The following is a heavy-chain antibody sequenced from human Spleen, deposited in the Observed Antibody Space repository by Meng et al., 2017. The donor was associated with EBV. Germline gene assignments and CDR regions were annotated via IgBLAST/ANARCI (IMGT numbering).Heavy chain of an antibody. CDR2: SDHTGGT. CDR3: ARGCSSTNCNSDFDY. CDR1: GASFSAIY. D-gene: IGHD2-2*01. Sequence: VQLQQRGGGLLWRSETLSLTCAVYGASFSAIYWSWIRQSQGKGLEWIGESDHTGGTNYNPSLMSRVTISVDTSKNQFSLNLNSVTAADTAVYYCARGCSSTNCNSDFDYWGQGTLVTVSS. V-gene: IGHV4-34*01. J-gene: IGHJ4*02.